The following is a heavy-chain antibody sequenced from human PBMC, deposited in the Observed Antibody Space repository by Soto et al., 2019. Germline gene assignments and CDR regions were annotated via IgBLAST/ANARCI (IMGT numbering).Heavy chain of an antibody. CDR2: ISSSSSYI. Sequence: ESVGGLVKPGGSLRLSCAASGFTFSSYSMNWVRQAPGKGLEWVSSISSSSSYIYYADSVKGRFTISRDNAKNSLYLQMNSLRAEDTAVYYCARGGSSWYYFDYWGQGTLVTVSS. J-gene: IGHJ4*02. CDR1: GFTFSSYS. V-gene: IGHV3-21*01. CDR3: ARGGSSWYYFDY. D-gene: IGHD6-13*01.